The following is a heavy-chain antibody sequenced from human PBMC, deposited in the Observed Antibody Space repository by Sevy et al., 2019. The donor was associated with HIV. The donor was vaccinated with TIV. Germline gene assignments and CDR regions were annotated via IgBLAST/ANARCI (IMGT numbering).Heavy chain of an antibody. Sequence: GESLKISCAASGFTFSSYEMNWVRQAPGKGPEWGPYISSRGSTIYYADSVKGRFTISRDNAKNSLYLQMNSLRAEDTAVYYCAREAFGAAADFDYWGQGTLVTVSS. CDR1: GFTFSSYE. J-gene: IGHJ4*02. V-gene: IGHV3-48*03. CDR3: AREAFGAAADFDY. D-gene: IGHD6-13*01. CDR2: ISSRGSTI.